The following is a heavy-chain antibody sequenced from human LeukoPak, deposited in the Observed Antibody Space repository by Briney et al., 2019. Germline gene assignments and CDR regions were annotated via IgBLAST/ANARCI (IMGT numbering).Heavy chain of an antibody. Sequence: PGGSLRLSCAASGITVSTNYMSWVRQAPGKGLEWVSIAFSDGRTFYADSVKGRFTTSRDSSKNTVFLQMNSLRAEDTAVYYCARGDSDYWGQGTLVTVSS. CDR3: ARGDSDY. J-gene: IGHJ4*02. CDR1: GITVSTNY. CDR2: AFSDGRT. V-gene: IGHV3-53*01.